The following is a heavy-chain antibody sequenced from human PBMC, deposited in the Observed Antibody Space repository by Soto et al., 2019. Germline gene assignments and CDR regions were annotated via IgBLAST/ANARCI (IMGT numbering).Heavy chain of an antibody. D-gene: IGHD2-2*01. CDR1: GFTFSSYW. J-gene: IGHJ6*02. CDR2: IKQDGSEK. Sequence: SLRLSCAASGFTFSSYWMSWVRQAPGEGLEWVANIKQDGSEKYYVDSVKGRFTISRDNAKNSLYLQMNSLRAEDTAVYYCARDPSIVLVPAATYYYYYYGMDVWGQGTTVTVSS. V-gene: IGHV3-7*01. CDR3: ARDPSIVLVPAATYYYYYYGMDV.